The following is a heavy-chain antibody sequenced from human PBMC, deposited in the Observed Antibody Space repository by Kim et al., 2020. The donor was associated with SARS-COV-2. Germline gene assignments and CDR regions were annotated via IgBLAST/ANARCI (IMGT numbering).Heavy chain of an antibody. CDR2: IYYSGST. V-gene: IGHV4-61*01. Sequence: SETLSLTCTVSGGSVSSGSYYWSWIRQPPGKGLEWIGYIYYSGSTNYNPSLKSRVTISVDTSKNQFSLKLSSVTAADTAVYYCARGGITMVRGVMKYGM. CDR3: ARGGITMVRGVMKYGM. J-gene: IGHJ6*01. CDR1: GGSVSSGSYY. D-gene: IGHD3-10*01.